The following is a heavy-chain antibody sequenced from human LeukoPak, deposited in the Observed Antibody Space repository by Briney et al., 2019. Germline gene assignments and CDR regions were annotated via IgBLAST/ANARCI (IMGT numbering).Heavy chain of an antibody. Sequence: PGGSLRLSCAAFGFTFSSYAMSWVRQAPGKGLEWVSAISGSGGSTYYADSVKGRFTISRDNSKNTLYLQMNSLRAEDTAVYYCAKDGNLGSGSYRGGYFDYWGQGTLVTVSS. CDR3: AKDGNLGSGSYRGGYFDY. D-gene: IGHD3-10*01. CDR1: GFTFSSYA. V-gene: IGHV3-23*01. J-gene: IGHJ4*02. CDR2: ISGSGGST.